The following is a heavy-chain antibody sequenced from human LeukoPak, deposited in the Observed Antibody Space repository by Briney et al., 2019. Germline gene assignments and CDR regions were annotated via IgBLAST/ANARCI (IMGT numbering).Heavy chain of an antibody. V-gene: IGHV3-23*01. CDR1: GFTFSSYA. CDR2: ISGSGGST. J-gene: IGHJ4*02. CDR3: AKHDYGGNSVLWG. D-gene: IGHD4-23*01. Sequence: PGGSLRLSCAASGFTFSSYAMSWVCQAPGKGLEWVSAISGSGGSTYYADSVKGRFTISRDNSKNTLYLQMNSLRAEDTAVYYCAKHDYGGNSVLWGWGQGTLATVSS.